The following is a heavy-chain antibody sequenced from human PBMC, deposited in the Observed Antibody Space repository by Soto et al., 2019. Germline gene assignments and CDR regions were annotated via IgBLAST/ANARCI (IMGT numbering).Heavy chain of an antibody. Sequence: SLRLSCAASGFTFSSYGMHWVRQAPGKGLEWVAVISYDGSNKYYADSVKGRFTISRDNSKNTLYLQMNSLRAEDTAVYYCAKSPGGYYAFDIWGQGTMVTVS. D-gene: IGHD3-22*01. J-gene: IGHJ3*02. CDR3: AKSPGGYYAFDI. V-gene: IGHV3-30*18. CDR2: ISYDGSNK. CDR1: GFTFSSYG.